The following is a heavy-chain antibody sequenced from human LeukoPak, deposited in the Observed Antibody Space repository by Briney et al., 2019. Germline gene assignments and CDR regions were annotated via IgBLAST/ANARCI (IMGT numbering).Heavy chain of an antibody. CDR2: IYYSGST. D-gene: IGHD4-11*01. CDR3: ARHDYSNFGYFDY. V-gene: IGHV4-59*08. Sequence: SETLSPTCTVSGGSISSYYWSWIRQPPGKGLEWIGYIYYSGSTNYNPSLKSRVTISVDTSKNQFSLKLSSVTAADTAVYYCARHDYSNFGYFDYWGQGTLVTVSS. J-gene: IGHJ4*02. CDR1: GGSISSYY.